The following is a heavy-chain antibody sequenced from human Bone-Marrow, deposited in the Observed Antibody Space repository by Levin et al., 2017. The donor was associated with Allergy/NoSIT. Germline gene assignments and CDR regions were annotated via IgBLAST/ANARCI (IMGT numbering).Heavy chain of an antibody. D-gene: IGHD4-23*01. CDR1: GGSVSSGSYY. CDR2: IYHSGSI. V-gene: IGHV4-61*01. Sequence: PSETLSLTCTVSGGSVSSGSYYWSWIRQPPGTGLEWIAYIYHSGSIKYNPSLKSRVTISLDTSRNQFSLRLTSLTAADTADYYCARGSYFGGLSFDCWGKGTLVTVSS. J-gene: IGHJ4*02. CDR3: ARGSYFGGLSFDC.